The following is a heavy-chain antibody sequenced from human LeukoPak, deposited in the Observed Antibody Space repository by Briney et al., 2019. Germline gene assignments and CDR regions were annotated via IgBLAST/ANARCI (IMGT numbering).Heavy chain of an antibody. V-gene: IGHV5-51*01. Sequence: GESLRISCKGSGYRFTTYWIGWVRQMPGKGLEWMGIIYPGDSDIRYSPSFQGQVTISADKSISTAYLQWSSLKASDSAMYYCARSAFGWYFDLWGRGTLVTVSS. CDR2: IYPGDSDI. J-gene: IGHJ2*01. CDR3: ARSAFGWYFDL. D-gene: IGHD3-16*01. CDR1: GYRFTTYW.